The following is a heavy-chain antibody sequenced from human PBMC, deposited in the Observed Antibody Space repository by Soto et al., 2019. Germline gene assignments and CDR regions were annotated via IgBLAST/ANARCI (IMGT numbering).Heavy chain of an antibody. CDR3: ARRSAAATDFDY. D-gene: IGHD6-13*01. V-gene: IGHV3-13*01. CDR1: GFTFSTYD. Sequence: PGGSLRLSCAASGFTFSTYDMHWVRQATGKGLEWVSYIGAAGDTNYQGSVKGRFTISRENAKNSLYLQMSSLRAEDTAVYYCARRSAAATDFDYWGQGTLVTVS. J-gene: IGHJ4*02. CDR2: IGAAGDT.